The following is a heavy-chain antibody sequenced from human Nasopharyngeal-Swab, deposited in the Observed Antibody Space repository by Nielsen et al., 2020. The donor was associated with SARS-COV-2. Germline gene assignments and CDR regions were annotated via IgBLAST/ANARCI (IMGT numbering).Heavy chain of an antibody. CDR2: ISSSSSTS. CDR1: EVTMSRNG. D-gene: IGHD1-26*01. Sequence: GGSLRLSCAASEVTMSRNGMHWVRQAPGKGLEWVAYISSSSSTSYYADSVKGRFTISRDNPKNSLYLQMNSLRDEDTALYYCARDVAIVGATLENWGQGTLVTVSS. V-gene: IGHV3-48*02. J-gene: IGHJ4*02. CDR3: ARDVAIVGATLEN.